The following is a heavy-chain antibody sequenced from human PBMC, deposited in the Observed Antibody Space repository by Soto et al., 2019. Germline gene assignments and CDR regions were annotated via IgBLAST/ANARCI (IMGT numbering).Heavy chain of an antibody. CDR2: ISGSGGST. J-gene: IGHJ4*02. CDR3: AKGGLWELVCY. D-gene: IGHD1-26*01. V-gene: IGHV3-23*01. Sequence: EVQLLESGVGLLQPGGSLRLSCSSSGFTFSSYAMSWVRQAPGKGLEWVSAISGSGGSTYYADSVKGRFTISRDNSKNTLYLQMNSLRAEDTAVYHCAKGGLWELVCYWGQGTLVTVSS. CDR1: GFTFSSYA.